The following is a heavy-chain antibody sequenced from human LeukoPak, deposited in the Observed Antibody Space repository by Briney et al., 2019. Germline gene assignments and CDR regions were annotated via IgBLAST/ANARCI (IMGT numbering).Heavy chain of an antibody. CDR2: IYSGGST. CDR1: GFTVSSNY. J-gene: IGHJ5*02. CDR3: ARGYSGYVMESWFDP. V-gene: IGHV3-53*01. Sequence: PGGSLRLSCAASGFTVSSNYMSWVRQAPGKGLEWVSVIYSGGSTYYADSVKGRFTISRDNSKNTLYLQMNSLRAEDTAVYYCARGYSGYVMESWFDPWGQGTLVTVSS. D-gene: IGHD5-12*01.